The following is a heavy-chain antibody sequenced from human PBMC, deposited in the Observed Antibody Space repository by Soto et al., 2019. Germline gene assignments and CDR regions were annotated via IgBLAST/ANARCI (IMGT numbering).Heavy chain of an antibody. CDR2: IIPILGTA. CDR3: ARLTYYYDSSGYYYRYNWFDP. V-gene: IGHV1-69*08. Sequence: SVKVSCKASGGTFSSYTISWVRQAPGQGLEWMGRIIPILGTANYAQKFQGRVTITADESTSTAYMELSSLSSEDTAVYYCARLTYYYDSSGYYYRYNWFDPWGQGTLVTVSS. J-gene: IGHJ5*02. CDR1: GGTFSSYT. D-gene: IGHD3-22*01.